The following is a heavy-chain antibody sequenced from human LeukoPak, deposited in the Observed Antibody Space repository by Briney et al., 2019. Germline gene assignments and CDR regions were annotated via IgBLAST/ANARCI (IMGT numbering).Heavy chain of an antibody. Sequence: ASVKVSCKASGYTFTGYYMHWVRQAPGQGLEWMGWINPNSGGTNYAQKFQGRVTMTRDTSISTAYMELSSLRSDDTAVYYCARGRAGSGYYYGTDVWGQGTTVTVSS. J-gene: IGHJ6*02. V-gene: IGHV1-2*02. CDR3: ARGRAGSGYYYGTDV. CDR2: INPNSGGT. CDR1: GYTFTGYY. D-gene: IGHD2-8*02.